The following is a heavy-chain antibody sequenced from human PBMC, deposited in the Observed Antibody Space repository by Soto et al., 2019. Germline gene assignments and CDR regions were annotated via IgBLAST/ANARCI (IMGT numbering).Heavy chain of an antibody. J-gene: IGHJ6*02. Sequence: EXSVKVACKASGYPLTSSGVIWVRQAPGQGLEWMGWISAYNGNTLYAQKFKGRVTMTTDTSTSTAYMELGSLRSDDTAVYYCATDPYCGSAPGCSALDAWGQGTTVTVPS. D-gene: IGHD2-21*01. CDR3: ATDPYCGSAPGCSALDA. CDR2: ISAYNGNT. V-gene: IGHV1-18*04. CDR1: GYPLTSSG.